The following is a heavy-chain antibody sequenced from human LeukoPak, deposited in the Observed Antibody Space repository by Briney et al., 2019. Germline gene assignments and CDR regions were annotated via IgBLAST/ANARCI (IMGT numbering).Heavy chain of an antibody. V-gene: IGHV4-39*07. D-gene: IGHD6-13*01. CDR1: GGSISSSSYY. J-gene: IGHJ4*02. Sequence: SETLSLTCTVSGGSISSSSYYWGWIRQPPGKGLEWIGSIYYSGSTYYNPSLKSRVTISVDTSKNQFSLNLSSVTAADTAVYYCARFSSIAAAFDYWGLGTLVTVSS. CDR2: IYYSGST. CDR3: ARFSSIAAAFDY.